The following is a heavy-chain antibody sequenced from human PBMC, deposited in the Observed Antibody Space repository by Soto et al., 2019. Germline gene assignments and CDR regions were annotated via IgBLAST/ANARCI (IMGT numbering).Heavy chain of an antibody. J-gene: IGHJ4*02. D-gene: IGHD6-19*01. CDR2: INNSGST. CDR3: ARGPGIAVAGQNFDY. CDR1: GGSFSGYY. V-gene: IGHV4-34*01. Sequence: QVQLQQWGAGLLKPSETLSLTCAVYGGSFSGYYWSWIRQPPGKGLEWIGEINNSGSTNYNPSHKIRATISVDTSKNQFSLKLSSVTAADTAVYYCARGPGIAVAGQNFDYWGQGTLVTVSS.